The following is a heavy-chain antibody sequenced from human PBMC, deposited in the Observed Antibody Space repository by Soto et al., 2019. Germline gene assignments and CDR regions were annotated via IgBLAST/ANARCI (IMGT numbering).Heavy chain of an antibody. V-gene: IGHV3-23*01. D-gene: IGHD2-21*01. CDR3: EKATSATCTGSICYSFDY. J-gene: IGHJ4*02. CDR2: FSGGRDTT. CDR1: GFTFSSYA. Sequence: VQLLASGGGLVQPGGSLRLSCVASGFTFSSYAMRWVRQAPGQRLEWVATFSGGRDTTWHADSVKGRFTVSRDSSKNTLSLQMNSLIPEDTALYYCEKATSATCTGSICYSFDYWGQGTLVTVSS.